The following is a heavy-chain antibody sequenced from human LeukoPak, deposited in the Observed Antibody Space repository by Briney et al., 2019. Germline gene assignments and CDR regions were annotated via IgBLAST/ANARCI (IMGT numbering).Heavy chain of an antibody. J-gene: IGHJ4*02. Sequence: PGGSLRLSCAASGFTFSSYSMSWVRQAPGKGLEWVANIKQDGSEKYYVDSVKGRFTISRDNAKNSLYLQMNSLRAEDTAVYYCAREGSSSFFIYFDYWGQGTLVTVSS. V-gene: IGHV3-7*01. CDR3: AREGSSSFFIYFDY. D-gene: IGHD6-6*01. CDR1: GFTFSSYS. CDR2: IKQDGSEK.